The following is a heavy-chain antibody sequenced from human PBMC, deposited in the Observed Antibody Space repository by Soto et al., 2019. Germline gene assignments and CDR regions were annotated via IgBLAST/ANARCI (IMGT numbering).Heavy chain of an antibody. V-gene: IGHV4-39*01. CDR3: ARHRGYGSGSLSTNWFDP. J-gene: IGHJ5*02. Sequence: SETLSLTCTVSGGSISSSSYYWGWIRQPPGKGLEWIGSIYYSGSTYYNPSLKSRVTISVDTSKNQFSLKLSSVTAADTAVYYCARHRGYGSGSLSTNWFDPWGQGTLVTVSS. CDR1: GGSISSSSYY. D-gene: IGHD3-10*01. CDR2: IYYSGST.